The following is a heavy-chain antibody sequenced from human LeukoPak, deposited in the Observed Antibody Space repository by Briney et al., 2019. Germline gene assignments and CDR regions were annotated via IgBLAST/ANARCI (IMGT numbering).Heavy chain of an antibody. J-gene: IGHJ5*01. V-gene: IGHV4-39*02. D-gene: IGHD3-3*01. CDR2: IYYSGST. CDR3: ARGGVWSGYSPDS. CDR1: GGSISTSSYY. Sequence: PSETLSLTCTVSGGSISTSSYYWGWIRQPPGKGLEWIGSIYYSGSTYYNPSLKSRVTISVDTSKNHFSLRLSSVTAADTAVYYCARGGVWSGYSPDSWGQGTLVTVSS.